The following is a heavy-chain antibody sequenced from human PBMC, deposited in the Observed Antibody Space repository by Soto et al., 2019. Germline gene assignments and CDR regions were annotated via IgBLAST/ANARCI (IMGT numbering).Heavy chain of an antibody. CDR2: IYYSGST. CDR1: GGSISGGVGGLYY. J-gene: IGHJ2*01. Sequence: QLQLRESGPGLVKPSETLSLTCTVSGGSISGGVGGLYYWSWIRQPPGKGLEWIGYIYYSGSTYYNQSLKSSVTISVDTSKNQFSLRLSSVTAADTAVYYCAREVIPLTTDWYFDLWGRGTLVTVSS. D-gene: IGHD4-17*01. V-gene: IGHV4-30-4*01. CDR3: AREVIPLTTDWYFDL.